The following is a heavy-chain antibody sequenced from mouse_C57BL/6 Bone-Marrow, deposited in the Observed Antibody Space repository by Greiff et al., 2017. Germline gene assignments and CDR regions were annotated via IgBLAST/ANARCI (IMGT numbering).Heavy chain of an antibody. CDR2: ISSGSSII. V-gene: IGHV5-17*01. CDR1: GFTFSDYG. CDR3: ARGIYWYFDV. Sequence: EVQLVESGGGLVKPGGSLKLSCAASGFTFSDYGMHWVRQAPEKGLEWVAYISSGSSIIYYADTVKGRFTISRDNAKNTLFLQMTSLRSEDTAMYYCARGIYWYFDVWGTGTTVTVSS. J-gene: IGHJ1*03.